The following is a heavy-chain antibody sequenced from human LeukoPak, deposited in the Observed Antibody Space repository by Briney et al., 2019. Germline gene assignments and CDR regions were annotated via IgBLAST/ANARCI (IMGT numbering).Heavy chain of an antibody. J-gene: IGHJ6*03. CDR3: AREWLAYLFYYYYYMDV. D-gene: IGHD3-22*01. V-gene: IGHV3-30*03. CDR2: ISYDGSNK. CDR1: GFTFSSYG. Sequence: PGGSLRLSCAASGFTFSSYGMHWVRQAPGKGLEWVAVISYDGSNKYYADSVKGRFTISRDNSKNTLYLQMNSLRAEDTAVYYCAREWLAYLFYYYYYMDVWGKGTTVTVSS.